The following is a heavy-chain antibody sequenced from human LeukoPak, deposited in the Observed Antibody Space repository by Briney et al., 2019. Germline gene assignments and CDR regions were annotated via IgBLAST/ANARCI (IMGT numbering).Heavy chain of an antibody. CDR2: INHSGST. J-gene: IGHJ2*01. D-gene: IGHD4-17*01. CDR1: GGSFSGYY. V-gene: IGHV4-34*01. CDR3: ARDPSDYGDSKGPQSHHWYFDL. Sequence: SETLSLTCAVYGGSFSGYYWSWIRQPPGKGLEWTGEINHSGSTNYNPSLKGRVTISVDTSKNQFSLKLSSVTAADTAVYYCARDPSDYGDSKGPQSHHWYFDLWGRGTLVTVSS.